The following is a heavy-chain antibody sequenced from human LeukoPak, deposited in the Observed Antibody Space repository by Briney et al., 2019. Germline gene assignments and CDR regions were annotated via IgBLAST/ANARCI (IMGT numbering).Heavy chain of an antibody. CDR1: GYSLTAYY. CDR3: AREAYDFWSGYYTRSVDY. V-gene: IGHV1-2*02. Sequence: ASVKVSCKASGYSLTAYYIHWVRQAPGQGLEWIGWLNSDSGGTNYAQNFRGRITMTRETSVNTAYMELSRLRSDDTAVYYCAREAYDFWSGYYTRSVDYWGQGTLVTVSS. J-gene: IGHJ4*02. D-gene: IGHD3-3*01. CDR2: LNSDSGGT.